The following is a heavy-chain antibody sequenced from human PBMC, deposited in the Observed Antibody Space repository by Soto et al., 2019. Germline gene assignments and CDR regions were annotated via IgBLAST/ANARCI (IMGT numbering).Heavy chain of an antibody. CDR2: ISYDGSNK. CDR3: AKAGLANYFDY. D-gene: IGHD4-17*01. J-gene: IGHJ4*02. V-gene: IGHV3-30*18. CDR1: GFTFSSYG. Sequence: PGGSLRLSCAASGFTFSSYGMHWVRQAPGKGLEWVAVISYDGSNKYYADSVKGRFTISRDNSKNTPYLQMNSLRAEDTAVYYCAKAGLANYFDYWGQGTLVTVSS.